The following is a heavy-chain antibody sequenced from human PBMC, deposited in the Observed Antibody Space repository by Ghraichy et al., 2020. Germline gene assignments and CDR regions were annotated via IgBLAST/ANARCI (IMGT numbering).Heavy chain of an antibody. D-gene: IGHD3-9*01. V-gene: IGHV3-33*01. CDR3: AREISKRWLLERYNWLDP. CDR1: GFTFSSYG. CDR2: IWYDGSNK. J-gene: IGHJ5*02. Sequence: GGSLRLSCAASGFTFSSYGMHWVRQAPGKGLEWVAVIWYDGSNKYYADSVKGRFTISRDNSKNTLYLQMNSLRAEDTAVYYCAREISKRWLLERYNWLDPWGQGTRVTVSS.